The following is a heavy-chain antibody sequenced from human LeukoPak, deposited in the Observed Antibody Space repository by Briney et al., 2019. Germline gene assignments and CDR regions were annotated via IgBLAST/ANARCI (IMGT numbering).Heavy chain of an antibody. CDR3: ARAFQSLGGLSLLDY. CDR2: IHPSTGNP. D-gene: IGHD3-16*02. CDR1: GYTFTGYY. V-gene: IGHV7-4-1*02. J-gene: IGHJ4*02. Sequence: GASVKVSCKTSGYTFTGYYMHWVRQAPGQGLEWMGWIHPSTGNPTYAQGFTGRFVFSLDTSVSTTYLQISSLKAEDTAVYFCARAFQSLGGLSLLDYWGQGTLLTVSS.